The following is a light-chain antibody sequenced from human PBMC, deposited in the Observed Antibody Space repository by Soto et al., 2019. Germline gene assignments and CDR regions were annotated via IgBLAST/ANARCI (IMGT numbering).Light chain of an antibody. CDR3: QHYNSYSEA. J-gene: IGKJ1*01. CDR1: QTISSW. V-gene: IGKV1-5*03. CDR2: KAS. Sequence: IHSTQSPSTLSGSVGDRVTITCRASQTISSWLSWYQQKPGKAHKLLIYKASTLKSGVPSRFSGSGSGTEFTLTICSLQADDVATYYCQHYNSYSEAFGEGTKV.